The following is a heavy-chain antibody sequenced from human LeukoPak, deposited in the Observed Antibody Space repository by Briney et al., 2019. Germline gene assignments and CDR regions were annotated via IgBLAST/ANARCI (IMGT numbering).Heavy chain of an antibody. Sequence: GGSLRLSCAASGFTFSSYWMSWVRQAPGKGLEWVDNIKQDGSETYYVDSVKGRFTISRDNAKNSLYLQMNSLRAEGTAVYYCARLSYGDYEDYWGQGTLVTVSS. CDR1: GFTFSSYW. V-gene: IGHV3-7*03. J-gene: IGHJ4*02. D-gene: IGHD4-17*01. CDR2: IKQDGSET. CDR3: ARLSYGDYEDY.